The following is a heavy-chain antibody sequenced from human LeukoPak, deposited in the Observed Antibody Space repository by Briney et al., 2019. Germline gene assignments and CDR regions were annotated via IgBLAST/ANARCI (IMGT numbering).Heavy chain of an antibody. J-gene: IGHJ4*02. CDR2: INSDGSST. V-gene: IGHV3-74*01. Sequence: GGSLRLSCAASGFTFSSYWMHWVRQAPGKGLVWVTRINSDGSSTSYADSVKGRFTISRDNAKNTLYLQMNSLRAEDTAVYYCAVLYQYSGSYYPLDYWGRGTLVTVSS. CDR1: GFTFSSYW. CDR3: AVLYQYSGSYYPLDY. D-gene: IGHD1-26*01.